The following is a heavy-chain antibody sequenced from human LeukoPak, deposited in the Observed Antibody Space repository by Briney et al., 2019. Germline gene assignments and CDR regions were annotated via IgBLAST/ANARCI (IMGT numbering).Heavy chain of an antibody. CDR3: VKDRGNHVTDY. CDR1: GDSISSNTCY. J-gene: IGHJ4*02. CDR2: ICSSGST. Sequence: SETQSLTCSVSGDSISSNTCYWGWIRQPPGKGLEWIGTICSSGSTYYNPSLKSRVTISVDTSKNQFSLRLTSVTAADTAIYYCVKDRGNHVTDYWGQGTLVSVSS. V-gene: IGHV4-39*07. D-gene: IGHD1-14*01.